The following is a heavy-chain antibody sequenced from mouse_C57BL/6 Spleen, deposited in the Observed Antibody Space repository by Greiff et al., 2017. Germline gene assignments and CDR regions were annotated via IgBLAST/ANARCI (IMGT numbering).Heavy chain of an antibody. CDR1: GYTFTSYW. Sequence: QVQLQQPGAELVKPGASVKLSCKASGYTFTSYWMHWVKQRPGQGLEWIGMIHPNSGSTNYNEKFKSKATLTVDKSSSTAYMQLSSLTSEDSAVYDCARTMVTPYAMDYWGQGTSVTVSS. J-gene: IGHJ4*01. CDR3: ARTMVTPYAMDY. CDR2: IHPNSGST. D-gene: IGHD2-2*01. V-gene: IGHV1-64*01.